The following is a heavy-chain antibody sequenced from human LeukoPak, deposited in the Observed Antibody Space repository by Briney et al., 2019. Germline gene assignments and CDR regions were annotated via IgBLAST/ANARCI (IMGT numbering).Heavy chain of an antibody. CDR1: GGTFSSYA. V-gene: IGHV1-69*05. D-gene: IGHD2-2*01. Sequence: GSSVKVSCKASGGTFSSYAISWVRQAPGQGLEWMGGIIPIFGTANYAQKFQGRVTITTDESTSTAYMELSSLRSEDTAVYYCASGVYCSSTSCYWFGYYYYYMDVWGKGTTVTVSS. CDR3: ASGVYCSSTSCYWFGYYYYYMDV. CDR2: IIPIFGTA. J-gene: IGHJ6*03.